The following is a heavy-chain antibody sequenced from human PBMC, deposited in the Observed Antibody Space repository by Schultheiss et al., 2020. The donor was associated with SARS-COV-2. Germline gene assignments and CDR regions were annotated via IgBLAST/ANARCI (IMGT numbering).Heavy chain of an antibody. D-gene: IGHD6-19*01. V-gene: IGHV4-59*12. CDR1: GGSFSSYY. CDR2: IHYTGST. CDR3: AATTPVAEI. Sequence: SETLSLTCTVSGGSFSSYYWSWIRQPPGKGLEWIGYIHYTGSTNYNPSLKSRVTISVDTSKNQFSLKLSSVTAADTAVYYCAATTPVAEIWGQGTLVTVSS. J-gene: IGHJ4*02.